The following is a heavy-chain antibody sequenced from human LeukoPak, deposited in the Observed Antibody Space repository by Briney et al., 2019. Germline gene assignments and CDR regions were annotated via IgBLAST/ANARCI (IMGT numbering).Heavy chain of an antibody. CDR2: IKEDGSEK. V-gene: IGHV3-7*04. D-gene: IGHD6-13*01. CDR1: GFTFSTYG. CDR3: ARDIAATGIFFDY. Sequence: PGGSLRLSCAASGFTFSTYGMSWVRQAPGKGLEWVANIKEDGSEKYYVDSVKGRFTLSRDNAKNSLYLQMNSLRAEDTAVYYCARDIAATGIFFDYWGQGTLVTVSS. J-gene: IGHJ4*02.